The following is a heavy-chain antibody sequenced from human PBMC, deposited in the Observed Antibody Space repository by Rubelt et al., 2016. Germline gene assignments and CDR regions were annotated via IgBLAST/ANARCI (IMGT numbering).Heavy chain of an antibody. CDR3: ARHSSYGGKTWFDP. J-gene: IGHJ5*02. CDR2: INHSGSV. D-gene: IGHD4-23*01. V-gene: IGHV4-34*01. Sequence: TWIRQPPGKGLEWIGEINHSGSVYYNPSLKSRVTISVDTSKNQFSLKMDSVTAADTAVYFCARHSSYGGKTWFDPWGQGTLVTVSS.